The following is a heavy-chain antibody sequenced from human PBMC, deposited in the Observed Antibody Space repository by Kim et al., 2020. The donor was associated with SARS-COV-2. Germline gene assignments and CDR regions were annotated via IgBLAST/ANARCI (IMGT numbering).Heavy chain of an antibody. CDR3: AREDGSGWQS. V-gene: IGHV3-21*01. J-gene: IGHJ4*02. CDR2: I. D-gene: IGHD6-19*01. Sequence: IYYADSVKGRFTIARDNAKNSLYLQMNSLRAEDTAVYYCAREDGSGWQSWGQGTLVTVSS.